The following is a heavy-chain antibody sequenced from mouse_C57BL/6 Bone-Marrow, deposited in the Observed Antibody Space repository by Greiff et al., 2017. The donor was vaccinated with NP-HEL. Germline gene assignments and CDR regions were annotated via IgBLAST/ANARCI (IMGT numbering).Heavy chain of an antibody. CDR1: GFSLSTSNMG. Sequence: QVTLKESGPGILQPSQTLSLTCSFSGFSLSTSNMGIGWIRQPSGKGLEWLAHLWWNDDKSYNTSLKRRLTISQDTSNNQVFLQITSVDTADTATYYCAQIARGWSHFDYWGQGTTLTVSS. CDR3: AQIARGWSHFDY. J-gene: IGHJ2*01. CDR2: LWWNDDK. D-gene: IGHD1-1*02. V-gene: IGHV8-5*01.